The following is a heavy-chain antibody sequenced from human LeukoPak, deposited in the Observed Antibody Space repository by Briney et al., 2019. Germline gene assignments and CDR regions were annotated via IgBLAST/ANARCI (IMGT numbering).Heavy chain of an antibody. V-gene: IGHV4-59*01. D-gene: IGHD3-16*01. Sequence: SETLSLTCTVSGVSISSYYWSWLRQPPGKGLEWIGYIYYSGSTNYNPSLKSRVTMSVDTSKNQFSLNLSSVTAADTAVYYCARGLILQPPGLGVFDIWGQGTMVTVSS. J-gene: IGHJ3*02. CDR3: ARGLILQPPGLGVFDI. CDR1: GVSISSYY. CDR2: IYYSGST.